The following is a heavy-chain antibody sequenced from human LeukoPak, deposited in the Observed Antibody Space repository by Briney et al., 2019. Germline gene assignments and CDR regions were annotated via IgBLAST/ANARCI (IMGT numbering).Heavy chain of an antibody. J-gene: IGHJ5*02. Sequence: ASVKVSCKASGYTFTSYGISWVRPAPGQGLEWMGWISAYNGNTNYAQKLQGRVTMTTDTSTSTAYMELRSLRSDDTAVYYCARDQTSGLPPGWFDPWGQGTLVTVSS. D-gene: IGHD3-3*01. V-gene: IGHV1-18*01. CDR3: ARDQTSGLPPGWFDP. CDR2: ISAYNGNT. CDR1: GYTFTSYG.